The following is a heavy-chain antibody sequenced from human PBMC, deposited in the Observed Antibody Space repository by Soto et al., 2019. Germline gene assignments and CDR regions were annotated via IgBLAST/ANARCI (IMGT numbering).Heavy chain of an antibody. Sequence: ASVKVPCKASGYTFSNSGISWVRQAPGQGLEWLGWINSDNGNTNYAQHLQGRVTLTTDTSTSTAYMELRSLRSDDTAVYYCAREGPRTQQLWYYYDISGYYYWGQGTLVTVSS. D-gene: IGHD3-22*01. J-gene: IGHJ4*02. CDR3: AREGPRTQQLWYYYDISGYYY. CDR2: INSDNGNT. V-gene: IGHV1-18*01. CDR1: GYTFSNSG.